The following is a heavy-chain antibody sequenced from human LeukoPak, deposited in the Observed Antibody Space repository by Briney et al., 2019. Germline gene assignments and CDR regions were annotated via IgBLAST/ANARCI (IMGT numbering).Heavy chain of an antibody. Sequence: PSQTLSLTCTVSGGSISSGSYYWSWIRQPAGKGLECIGRIYTSGSTNYNPSLKSRVTISVDTSKNQSSLKLSSVTAADTAVYYCARELDTAMVTYYFDYWGQGTLVTVSS. CDR1: GGSISSGSYY. CDR3: ARELDTAMVTYYFDY. J-gene: IGHJ4*02. V-gene: IGHV4-61*02. D-gene: IGHD5-18*01. CDR2: IYTSGST.